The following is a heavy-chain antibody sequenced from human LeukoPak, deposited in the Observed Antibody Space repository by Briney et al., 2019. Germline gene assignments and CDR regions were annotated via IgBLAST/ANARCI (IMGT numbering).Heavy chain of an antibody. CDR1: GFTFGSYE. CDR3: AKLAKYFYGSETYYFFEH. V-gene: IGHV3-48*03. D-gene: IGHD3-10*01. CDR2: ISSSGSTI. Sequence: GGSLRLSCAASGFTFGSYEMNWVRQAPGKGLEWVSYISSSGSTIYYADSVKGRFTISRDNAKNSLYLQMYSLRVEDTAVYYCAKLAKYFYGSETYYFFEHWGQGTPVTASS. J-gene: IGHJ4*02.